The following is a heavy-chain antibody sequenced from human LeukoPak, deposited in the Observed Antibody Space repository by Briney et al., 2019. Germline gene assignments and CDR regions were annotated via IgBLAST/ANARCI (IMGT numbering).Heavy chain of an antibody. V-gene: IGHV1-18*01. Sequence: ASVRVSCKASGYTFTSHGLSWARQAPGQGLEWMGWISIYSGNTNYAQKFQDRISMTTDTSTSTAYMELRSLKSDDTAVYYCARDPGGTWGFDYWGQGALVTVSS. CDR1: GYTFTSHG. CDR3: ARDPGGTWGFDY. J-gene: IGHJ4*02. CDR2: ISIYSGNT. D-gene: IGHD7-27*01.